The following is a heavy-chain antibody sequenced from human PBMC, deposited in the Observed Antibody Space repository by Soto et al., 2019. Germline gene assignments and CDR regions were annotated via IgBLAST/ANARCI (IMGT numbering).Heavy chain of an antibody. J-gene: IGHJ4*02. CDR2: VYYSGST. Sequence: QVQLQESGPGLVKPSETRSLNCTVSGVAISSYYWGRIRRSPGKGLEWIGYVYYSGSTNYNPSPKSRVTISVDTSKNQFSLELSSVTAADTAVYYCARGSSGWAPRLDYWGQGTLVTVSS. CDR3: ARGSSGWAPRLDY. V-gene: IGHV4-59*01. CDR1: GVAISSYY. D-gene: IGHD6-19*01.